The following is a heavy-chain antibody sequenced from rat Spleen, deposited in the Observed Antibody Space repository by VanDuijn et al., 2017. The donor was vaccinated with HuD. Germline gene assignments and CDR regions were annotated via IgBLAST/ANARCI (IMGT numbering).Heavy chain of an antibody. J-gene: IGHJ3*01. Sequence: QVQLKESGPGLVQPSQTLSLTCTVSGSSLNSYNVHWVRQPPGKGLERIAAISSGGSTYYNSALKSRLSISRDTSKRQVFLKMNSLQTEDTAIYFCTRGDTIAAISRFAYWGQGTLVTVSS. CDR1: GSSLNSYN. CDR3: TRGDTIAAISRFAY. CDR2: ISSGGST. D-gene: IGHD1-2*01. V-gene: IGHV2-6*01.